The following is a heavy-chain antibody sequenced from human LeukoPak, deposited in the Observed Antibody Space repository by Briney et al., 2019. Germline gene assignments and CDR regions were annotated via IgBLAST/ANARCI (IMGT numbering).Heavy chain of an antibody. J-gene: IGHJ4*02. CDR1: GFTVSSNS. CDR3: ARRPNYDILTGYSFDY. CDR2: ISSSSSYI. D-gene: IGHD3-9*01. V-gene: IGHV3-21*01. Sequence: GGSLRLSCTVSGFTVSSNSMSWVRQAPGKGLEWVSSISSSSSYIYYADSVKGRFTISRDNAKNSLYLQMNSLRAEDTAVYYCARRPNYDILTGYSFDYWGQGTLVTVSS.